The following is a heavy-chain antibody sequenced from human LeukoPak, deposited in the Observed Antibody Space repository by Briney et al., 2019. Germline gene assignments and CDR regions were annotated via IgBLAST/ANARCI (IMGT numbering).Heavy chain of an antibody. CDR3: ARVHWDFDY. J-gene: IGHJ4*02. CDR1: GFTFSGYA. Sequence: GGSLRLSCAASGFTFSGYAMTWVRQAPGKGLEWVSEISGSGESTYYGDSVKGRFTISRDNSKNTLYLQMNSLRAGDTAIYYCARVHWDFDYWGQGTLVTVSS. CDR2: ISGSGEST. V-gene: IGHV3-23*01. D-gene: IGHD7-27*01.